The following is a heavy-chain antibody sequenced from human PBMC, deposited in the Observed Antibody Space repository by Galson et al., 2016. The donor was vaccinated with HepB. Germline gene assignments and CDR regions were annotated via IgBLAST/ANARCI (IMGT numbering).Heavy chain of an antibody. V-gene: IGHV3-73*01. Sequence: SLRLSCAASGFTFSGSHMHWVRQAPGKGLEWVGHMRSRFDSYATAYAASVKGRFTISRDDSKSTAYLQMNSLRTEDTAVYYCSRQDFAVNDDWGQGILVTVPS. CDR1: GFTFSGSH. J-gene: IGHJ4*02. D-gene: IGHD3-3*01. CDR2: MRSRFDSYAT. CDR3: SRQDFAVNDD.